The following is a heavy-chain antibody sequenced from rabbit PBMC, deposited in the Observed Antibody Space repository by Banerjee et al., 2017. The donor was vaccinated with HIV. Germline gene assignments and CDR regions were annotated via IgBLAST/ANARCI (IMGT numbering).Heavy chain of an antibody. Sequence: QEQLVESGGGLVQPEGSLTLTCKASGFDFSSAAMCWVRQAPGKEPDGIASIYSSSLYPWYAIWAKGRFTNSRSTSLSTLTLQITSLTAADTATYFCARDPSYDDYADALYYFHLWGPGTLVTVS. CDR2: IYSSSLYP. V-gene: IGHV1S47*01. J-gene: IGHJ4*01. CDR1: GFDFSSAA. CDR3: ARDPSYDDYADALYYFHL. D-gene: IGHD2-1*01.